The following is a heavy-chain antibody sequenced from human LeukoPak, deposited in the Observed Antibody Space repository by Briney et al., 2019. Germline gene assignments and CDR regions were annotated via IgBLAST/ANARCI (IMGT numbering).Heavy chain of an antibody. J-gene: IGHJ4*02. D-gene: IGHD6-19*01. CDR3: AREIRSGLDY. CDR1: GYSISSGYY. Sequence: PSETLSLTCTVSGYSISSGYYWGWIRQPPGKGLEWIASIYHSGSTYYNPSLKSRVTISVDTSKNQFSLKLSSVTAADTAVYYCAREIRSGLDYWGQGTLVTVSS. CDR2: IYHSGST. V-gene: IGHV4-38-2*02.